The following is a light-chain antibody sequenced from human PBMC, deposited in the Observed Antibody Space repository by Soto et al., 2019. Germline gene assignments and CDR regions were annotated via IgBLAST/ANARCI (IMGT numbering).Light chain of an antibody. CDR1: SSDVGIFNY. J-gene: IGLJ2*01. CDR3: CSYAGSNPLI. CDR2: EVN. Sequence: QSALTQPPSASGSPGQSVTISCTGTSSDVGIFNYVSWYQQHPDQAPKLLIFEVNKRPSGVPDRFSASKSGNTASLTVSGHQAEDEADYYCCSYAGSNPLIFGGGTQLTVL. V-gene: IGLV2-8*01.